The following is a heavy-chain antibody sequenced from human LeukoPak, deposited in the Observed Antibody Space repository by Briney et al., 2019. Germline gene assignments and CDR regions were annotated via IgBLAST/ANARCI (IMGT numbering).Heavy chain of an antibody. V-gene: IGHV4-4*09. D-gene: IGHD2-2*01. CDR3: PSSPDIVVVPAAPGHFDY. CDR2: IYTSGST. J-gene: IGHJ4*02. CDR1: GGYISSYY. Sequence: SETLSLTCTVSGGYISSYYWSWIRQPPGKGLEWIGYIYTSGSTNYNPSLKSRVTISVDTSKNQFSLKLSSVTAADTAVYYCPSSPDIVVVPAAPGHFDYWGQGTLVTVSS.